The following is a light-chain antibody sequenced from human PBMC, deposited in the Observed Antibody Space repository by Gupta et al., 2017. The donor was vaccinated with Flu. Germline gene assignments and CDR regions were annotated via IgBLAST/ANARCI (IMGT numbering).Light chain of an antibody. CDR3: SSYGGSNNFYV. Sequence: SALPQPPSSSGSPGQSVTISCTGTSSNVGGYRYVSWYQQHPGKAPKLMLYEVSQWPSGGPDRFSGSKCGNTASLTVSGLQAEDEADYYCSSYGGSNNFYVFGTGTKVTVL. J-gene: IGLJ1*01. V-gene: IGLV2-8*01. CDR2: EVS. CDR1: SSNVGGYRY.